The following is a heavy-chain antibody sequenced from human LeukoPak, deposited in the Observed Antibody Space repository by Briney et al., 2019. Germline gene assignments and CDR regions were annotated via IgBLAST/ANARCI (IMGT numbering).Heavy chain of an antibody. J-gene: IGHJ4*02. Sequence: GSSVKVSCKASGGTFSSYAISWVRQAPGQGLEWMGGIIPISGTANYAQKFQGRVTITTDESTSTAYMELSSLRSEDTAVYYCAREIYVDTAMVNGFDYWGQGTLVTVSS. CDR3: AREIYVDTAMVNGFDY. D-gene: IGHD5-18*01. CDR2: IIPISGTA. V-gene: IGHV1-69*05. CDR1: GGTFSSYA.